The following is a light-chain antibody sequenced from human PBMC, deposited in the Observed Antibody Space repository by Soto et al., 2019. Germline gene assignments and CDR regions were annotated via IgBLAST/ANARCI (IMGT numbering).Light chain of an antibody. V-gene: IGKV3-20*01. CDR2: AAS. Sequence: PGEIVTLFYRASQSVSSYYLTWYQHKPGQATSLLISAASTRATGIPDRFSGSGSGTVFTITISRLEPEDSAVYYCQQYGSSRAFGQGTKVDTK. J-gene: IGKJ1*01. CDR3: QQYGSSRA. CDR1: QSVSSYY.